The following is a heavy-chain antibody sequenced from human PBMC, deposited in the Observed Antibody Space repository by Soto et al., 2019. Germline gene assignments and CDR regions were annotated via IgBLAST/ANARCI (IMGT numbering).Heavy chain of an antibody. Sequence: QVQLVQSGAEVKKPGSSVKVSCKASGGPFSRYTISWVRQSPGQGLEWMGRTIPTPGIANYAQKFQGSVTLTANKSTSTASMELSSLRSENTAVYYCASGRSCSGGSCYSRYYYGMDVWGQGTTVTVSS. J-gene: IGHJ6*02. CDR1: GGPFSRYT. CDR3: ASGRSCSGGSCYSRYYYGMDV. CDR2: TIPTPGIA. D-gene: IGHD2-15*01. V-gene: IGHV1-69*02.